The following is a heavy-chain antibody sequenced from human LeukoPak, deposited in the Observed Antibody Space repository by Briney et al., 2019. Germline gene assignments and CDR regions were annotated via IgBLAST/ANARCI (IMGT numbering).Heavy chain of an antibody. V-gene: IGHV3-30*02. J-gene: IGHJ4*02. D-gene: IGHD3-3*01. Sequence: GGSLRLSCAASGFTFSSYGMHWVRQAPGKGLEWVAFIRYDGSNKYYADSVKGRFTISRDNSKNTLYLQMNSLRAEDTAVYYCAKDPYYDFWSGYYKEVWYWGQGTLVTVSS. CDR1: GFTFSSYG. CDR3: AKDPYYDFWSGYYKEVWY. CDR2: IRYDGSNK.